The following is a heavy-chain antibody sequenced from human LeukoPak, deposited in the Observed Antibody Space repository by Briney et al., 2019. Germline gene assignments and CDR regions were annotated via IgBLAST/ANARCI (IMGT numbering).Heavy chain of an antibody. CDR3: AKSRFGELAPDI. CDR2: ISGSGGST. V-gene: IGHV3-23*01. Sequence: GGYLRLSCAASGFTFSSYAMSWVRRAPGKGLEWVSAISGSGGSTYYADSVKGRITISRDNSKNTLYLQMNSLRAEDTAVYYCAKSRFGELAPDIWGQGTMVTVSS. CDR1: GFTFSSYA. D-gene: IGHD3-10*01. J-gene: IGHJ3*02.